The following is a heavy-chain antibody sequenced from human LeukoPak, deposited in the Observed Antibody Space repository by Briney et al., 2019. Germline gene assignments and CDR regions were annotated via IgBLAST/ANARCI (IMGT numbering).Heavy chain of an antibody. CDR3: ARDRGPKNKVGATAPGY. V-gene: IGHV3-48*01. CDR2: ISSSSSTI. D-gene: IGHD1-26*01. CDR1: GFTFSSYS. J-gene: IGHJ4*02. Sequence: GGSLRLSCAASGFTFSSYSMNWVRQAPGKGLEWVSYISSSSSTIYYADSVKGRFTISRDNAKNSLYLQMNSLRAEDTAVYYCARDRGPKNKVGATAPGYWGQGTLVTVSS.